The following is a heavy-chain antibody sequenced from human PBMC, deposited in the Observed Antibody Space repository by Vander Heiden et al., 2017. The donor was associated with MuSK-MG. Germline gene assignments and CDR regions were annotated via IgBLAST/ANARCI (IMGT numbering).Heavy chain of an antibody. D-gene: IGHD6-13*01. CDR1: GFTFSSYG. Sequence: QVQLVESGGGVVQPGRSLRLSCAASGFTFSSYGMHWVRQAPGKGLEWVAVISYDGSNKYYADSVKGRFTISRDNSKNTLYLQMNSLRAEDTAVYYCAKEGSSSSWYHAFDIWGQGTMVTVSS. V-gene: IGHV3-30*18. J-gene: IGHJ3*02. CDR3: AKEGSSSSWYHAFDI. CDR2: ISYDGSNK.